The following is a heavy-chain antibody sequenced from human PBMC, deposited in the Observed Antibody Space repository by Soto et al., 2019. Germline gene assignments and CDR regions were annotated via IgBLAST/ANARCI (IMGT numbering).Heavy chain of an antibody. J-gene: IGHJ4*02. CDR1: GFSLSNARMG. D-gene: IGHD3-3*01. Sequence: QVTLKESGPVLVKPTETLTLTCTVSGFSLSNARMGVSWIRQPPGKALEWLAHIFSNDEKSYSTSLKSRLTNSQDISKNQVVLTITNMDPVDTATYYCPRNLGYAFWSGYYSSHFDLMGQGNLVTVAS. CDR3: PRNLGYAFWSGYYSSHFDL. V-gene: IGHV2-26*01. CDR2: IFSNDEK.